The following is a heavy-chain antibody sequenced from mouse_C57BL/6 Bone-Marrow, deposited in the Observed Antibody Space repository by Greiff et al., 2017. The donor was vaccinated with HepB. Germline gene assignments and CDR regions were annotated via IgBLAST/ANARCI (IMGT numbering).Heavy chain of an antibody. J-gene: IGHJ2*01. CDR3: VKAEDYDDYFDY. D-gene: IGHD2-4*01. V-gene: IGHV7-4*01. Sequence: EVKVEESGGGLVQPGASLRLSCAASGFTFTDYYMSWVRQPPGKAPEWLALIRNKANGYTTEDTASVKGRFTISRDNSQNFLYLQMNTLRAEDSATYYFVKAEDYDDYFDYWGQGTTLTVSS. CDR1: GFTFTDYY. CDR2: IRNKANGYTT.